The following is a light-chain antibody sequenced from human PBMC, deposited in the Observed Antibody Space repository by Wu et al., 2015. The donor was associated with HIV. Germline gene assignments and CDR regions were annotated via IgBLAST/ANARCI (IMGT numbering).Light chain of an antibody. Sequence: ILMTQSPSTLAASVGDRVTITCRASERIRTRLAWYQQKPGKAPKLLIYEASSLESGVPSRFSGSGSGTDFTFTISSLQPEDIATYYCQQYDNLPQTFGGGTKVEIK. J-gene: IGKJ4*01. CDR1: ERIRTR. CDR2: EAS. CDR3: QQYDNLPQT. V-gene: IGKV1-5*03.